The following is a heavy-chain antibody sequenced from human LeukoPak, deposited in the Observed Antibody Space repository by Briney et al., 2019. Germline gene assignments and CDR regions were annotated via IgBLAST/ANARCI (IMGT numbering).Heavy chain of an antibody. CDR2: INAGNGNT. V-gene: IGHV1-3*01. Sequence: ASVKVSCKASGYTFTSYAMHWVRQAPGQRLEWMGWINAGNGNTKYSQKFQGRVTITRDTSASTAYMELSSLRSEDTAVYYCARESGQYGSGSYCWFAPWGQETLVTVSS. CDR3: ARESGQYGSGSYCWFAP. J-gene: IGHJ5*02. D-gene: IGHD3-10*01. CDR1: GYTFTSYA.